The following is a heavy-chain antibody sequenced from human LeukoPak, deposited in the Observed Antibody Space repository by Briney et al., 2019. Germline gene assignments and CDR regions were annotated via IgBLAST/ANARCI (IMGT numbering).Heavy chain of an antibody. Sequence: GQSLRLSCQASGFPFHYYELNWIRQAPGRGLEWISYSASSDRDTSTETGTNYADSVKGRFTISRDNAKNSLYLQMNSLRAEDTAVYYCARVGPVVPPAVPKHFHHYMDVWGKGTTVTISS. CDR2: SASSDRDTSTETGT. V-gene: IGHV3-48*03. J-gene: IGHJ6*03. D-gene: IGHD2-2*01. CDR3: ARVGPVVPPAVPKHFHHYMDV. CDR1: GFPFHYYE.